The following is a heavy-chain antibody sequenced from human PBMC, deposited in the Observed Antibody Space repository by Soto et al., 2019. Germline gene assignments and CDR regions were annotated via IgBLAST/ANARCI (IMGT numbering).Heavy chain of an antibody. V-gene: IGHV3-23*01. D-gene: IGHD3-9*01. J-gene: IGHJ6*02. CDR1: GFTFSSYA. CDR3: AKPPNYDILTGLRAYYYYYGMDV. Sequence: EVQLLESGGGLVQPGGSLRLSCAASGFTFSSYAMSWVRQAPGKGLEWVSATSGSGGSTYYADSVKGRFTISRDNSKNTLYLQMNSLRAEDTAVYYCAKPPNYDILTGLRAYYYYYGMDVWGQGTTVTVSS. CDR2: TSGSGGST.